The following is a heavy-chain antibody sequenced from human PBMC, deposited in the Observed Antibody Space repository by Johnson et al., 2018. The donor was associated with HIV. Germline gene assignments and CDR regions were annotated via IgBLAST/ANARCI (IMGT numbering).Heavy chain of an antibody. Sequence: VQLVESGGGVVRPWGSVRLSCAASGFTFSHYDMHWVRQVTGKGLEWVSAIGTIAGDTFYSASVKGRFTISRDNFKNTLYLQMNSLRTEDTAVYYCARAQYYFMRSRDDAFDIWGRGTMVTVSS. D-gene: IGHD3-10*01. V-gene: IGHV3-13*01. J-gene: IGHJ3*02. CDR3: ARAQYYFMRSRDDAFDI. CDR2: IGTIAGDT. CDR1: GFTFSHYD.